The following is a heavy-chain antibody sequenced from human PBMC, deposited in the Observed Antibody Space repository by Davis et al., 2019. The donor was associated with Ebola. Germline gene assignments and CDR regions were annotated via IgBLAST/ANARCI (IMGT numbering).Heavy chain of an antibody. CDR1: GFTFSTYS. Sequence: GESLKISCAASGFTFSTYSMSWVRQAPGKALEWVSSISSDSDYIYYADSAKGRFTISGDNAKNSLYLQMNSLRDEDTAVYYCAREPYTALDYWGQGTLVTVSS. D-gene: IGHD5-18*01. CDR2: ISSDSDYI. J-gene: IGHJ4*02. V-gene: IGHV3-21*01. CDR3: AREPYTALDY.